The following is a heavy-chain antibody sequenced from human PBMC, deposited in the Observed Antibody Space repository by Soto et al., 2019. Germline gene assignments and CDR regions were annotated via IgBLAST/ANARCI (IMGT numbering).Heavy chain of an antibody. Sequence: KPSKTLSLTCSVSGGSISKLYWSWIRKTAGKGLEWMGRVYATGTTDYNPSLRSRVAMSVDISRKTFSLRLTSVTAADTGMYYCVRDGSKTLRDWFDPWGQGKLVTVSS. CDR2: VYATGTT. CDR1: GGSISKLY. V-gene: IGHV4-4*07. D-gene: IGHD3-10*01. J-gene: IGHJ5*02. CDR3: VRDGSKTLRDWFDP.